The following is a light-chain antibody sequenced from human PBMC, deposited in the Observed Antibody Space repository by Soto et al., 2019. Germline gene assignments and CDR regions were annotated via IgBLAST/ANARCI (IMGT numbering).Light chain of an antibody. J-gene: IGLJ2*01. CDR1: SNDVGGYDY. Sequence: QSALSQPPSASGSPGQSVTISCTGTSNDVGGYDYVSWFQQHPGKAPKLMIYDVNKRPSGVPDRFSGSTSGNTASLTVSGLQAEDEADYYCSSYAGSNIVLFGGGTKLTVL. V-gene: IGLV2-8*01. CDR3: SSYAGSNIVL. CDR2: DVN.